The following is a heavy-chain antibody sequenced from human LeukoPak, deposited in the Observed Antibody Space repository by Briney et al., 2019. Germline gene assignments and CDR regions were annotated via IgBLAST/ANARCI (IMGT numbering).Heavy chain of an antibody. CDR3: ARDLGIALPGDRDY. CDR2: LSPNNGNT. CDR1: GYTFTSYG. Sequence: ASVKVSCKASGYTFTSYGISWVRQAPGQGLEWMGWLSPNNGNTKYALKLQGRVTMTTDTSTSTAYMELRSLTSDDTAVYYCARDLGIALPGDRDYWGQGTLVTVSS. V-gene: IGHV1-18*01. D-gene: IGHD6-13*01. J-gene: IGHJ4*02.